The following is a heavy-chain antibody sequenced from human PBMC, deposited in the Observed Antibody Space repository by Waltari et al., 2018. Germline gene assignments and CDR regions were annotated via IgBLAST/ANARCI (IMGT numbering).Heavy chain of an antibody. V-gene: IGHV4-34*01. J-gene: IGHJ6*02. Sequence: QVQLQQWGAGLLKPSETLSLTCAVYGGSFIGYFWSWVRQAPGKGLEWIGQINRDGSNKFNASLESRVAMSVETIKSQISLRRTSVTAAEAAVYYCARVGDYHGSGRFGLDVWGQGTRVTVSS. CDR3: ARVGDYHGSGRFGLDV. CDR1: GGSFIGYF. CDR2: INRDGSN. D-gene: IGHD3-10*01.